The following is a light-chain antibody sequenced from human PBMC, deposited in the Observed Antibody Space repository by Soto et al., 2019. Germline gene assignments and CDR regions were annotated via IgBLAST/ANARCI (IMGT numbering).Light chain of an antibody. CDR1: QSVLFSFNKENY. V-gene: IGKV4-1*01. Sequence: DIVMTQSPDSLAVSLGERATINCKSSQSVLFSFNKENYLAWYQQKPGQPPKLLIYWASTRESGVPDRFSGSGSGTDFTLTISNLPAEDVAVYYCQQYRAIPYTFGQGTMLEIK. CDR3: QQYRAIPYT. J-gene: IGKJ2*01. CDR2: WAS.